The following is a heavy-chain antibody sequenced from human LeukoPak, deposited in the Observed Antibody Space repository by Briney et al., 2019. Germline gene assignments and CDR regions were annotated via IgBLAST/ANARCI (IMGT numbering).Heavy chain of an antibody. D-gene: IGHD3-16*02. Sequence: RPGGSLRLSCAASGFTFSSYAMSWVRQAPGKGLEWVSAISGSGGSTCYADSVKGRFTISRDNSKNTLYLQMNSLRAEDTAVYYCAKFRMITFGGVIVALDYWGQGTLVTVSS. V-gene: IGHV3-23*01. J-gene: IGHJ4*02. CDR3: AKFRMITFGGVIVALDY. CDR2: ISGSGGST. CDR1: GFTFSSYA.